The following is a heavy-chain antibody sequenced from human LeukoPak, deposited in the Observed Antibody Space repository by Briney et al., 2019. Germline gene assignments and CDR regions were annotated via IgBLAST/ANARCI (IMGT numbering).Heavy chain of an antibody. V-gene: IGHV3-21*01. CDR1: GFTFSSYA. Sequence: PGGSLRLSCAASGFTFSSYAMSWVRQAPGKGLEWVSLISDSSSYIYYADSVKGRFTISRDNAKNSLFLQMSSLRAEDAAVYYCARPSVPHYYVYYGVDVWGQGTTVTVSS. CDR3: ARPSVPHYYVYYGVDV. J-gene: IGHJ6*02. CDR2: ISDSSSYI.